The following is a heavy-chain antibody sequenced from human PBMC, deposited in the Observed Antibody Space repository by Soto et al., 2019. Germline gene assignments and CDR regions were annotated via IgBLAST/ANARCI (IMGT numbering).Heavy chain of an antibody. V-gene: IGHV3-7*01. CDR1: GFTFYNYW. D-gene: IGHD1-20*01. CDR3: VRDLVSGGGMDV. Sequence: EVQLVESGGGLVQPGGSLRLSCAASGFTFYNYWMSWVRQAPGKGLEWVANIKKDESETYYVDSLKGRFTISRDNVKNSLYLQMNSLRAEDTAVYYCVRDLVSGGGMDVWGQGTTVTVSS. CDR2: IKKDESET. J-gene: IGHJ6*02.